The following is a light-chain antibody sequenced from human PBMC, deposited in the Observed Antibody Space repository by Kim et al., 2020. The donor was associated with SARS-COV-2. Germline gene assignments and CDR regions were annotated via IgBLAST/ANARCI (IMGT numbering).Light chain of an antibody. Sequence: AMGDRVSITSRTSEALSNWLAGYRQTPGAAPELLIYDASNLHNGVPSRISGTGYGTECTLTIVDLLHADFSTYYWHQYIGYSGSTFGQGTKVDIK. CDR3: HQYIGYSGST. CDR1: EALSNW. V-gene: IGKV1-5*01. CDR2: DAS. J-gene: IGKJ1*01.